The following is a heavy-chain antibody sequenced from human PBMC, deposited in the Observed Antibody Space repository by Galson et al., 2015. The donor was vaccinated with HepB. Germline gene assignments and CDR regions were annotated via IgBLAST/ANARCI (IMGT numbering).Heavy chain of an antibody. CDR3: AGGDGGLRLGELSFDY. CDR2: IKQDGSEK. D-gene: IGHD3-16*02. J-gene: IGHJ4*02. Sequence: SLRLSCAASGFTFSSYWMSWVRQAPGKGLEWVANIKQDGSEKYYVDSVKGRFTISRDNAKNSLYLQMNSLRAEDTAVYYCAGGDGGLRLGELSFDYWGQGTLVTVSS. CDR1: GFTFSSYW. V-gene: IGHV3-7*03.